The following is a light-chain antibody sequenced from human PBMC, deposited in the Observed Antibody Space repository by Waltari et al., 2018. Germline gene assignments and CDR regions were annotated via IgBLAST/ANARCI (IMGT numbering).Light chain of an antibody. Sequence: IVLTQFPDTLSLSPGERATLSCRASQSVRNNYLAWYQQKPAQAPRLIIYGASTRANGIPERFSGSESGTDFTLTISRLEPEDFAVYFCQQYGTSPTFGQGTKVEIK. CDR3: QQYGTSPT. V-gene: IGKV3-20*01. J-gene: IGKJ1*01. CDR2: GAS. CDR1: QSVRNNY.